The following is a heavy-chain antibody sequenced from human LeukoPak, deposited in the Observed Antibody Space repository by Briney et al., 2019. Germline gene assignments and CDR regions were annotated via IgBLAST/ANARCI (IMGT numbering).Heavy chain of an antibody. Sequence: SQTLSLTCDISGDTVSSNSAAWNWIRQSPSRGLEWLGRTYYRSKWYYDYAVSVKSRITISPDTSKNQLSLQLNSVTADDTAVYYCARGFALDFWGQGTMVTVSS. V-gene: IGHV6-1*01. CDR1: GDTVSSNSAA. CDR3: ARGFALDF. J-gene: IGHJ3*01. CDR2: TYYRSKWYY.